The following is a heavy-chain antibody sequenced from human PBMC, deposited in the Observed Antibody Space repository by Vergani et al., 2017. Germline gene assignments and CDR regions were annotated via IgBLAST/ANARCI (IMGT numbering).Heavy chain of an antibody. CDR3: ANIYGDHIGAFDY. V-gene: IGHV3-33*06. CDR1: GFTFSSYG. CDR2: IWYDGSNK. Sequence: VQLLESGGGLVQPGGSLRLSCAASGFTFSSYGMHWVRQVPGKGLEWVAVIWYDGSNKYYVDSVKGRFTISRDNSKNTLYLQMNSLRAEDTAVYYCANIYGDHIGAFDYWGQGTLVTVSS. J-gene: IGHJ4*02. D-gene: IGHD4-17*01.